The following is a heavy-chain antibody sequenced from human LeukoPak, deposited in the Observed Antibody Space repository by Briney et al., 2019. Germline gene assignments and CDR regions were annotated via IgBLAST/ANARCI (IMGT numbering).Heavy chain of an antibody. V-gene: IGHV3-30*03. Sequence: GGSLRLSCAASGFTFSSYGMHWVRQAPGKGLEWVAVISYDGSNKYYADSVKGRFTISRDNSKNTLYLQMNSLRAEDTAVYYCARDSYDYGDYYNWFDPWGQGTLVTVSS. D-gene: IGHD4-17*01. CDR2: ISYDGSNK. CDR3: ARDSYDYGDYYNWFDP. J-gene: IGHJ5*02. CDR1: GFTFSSYG.